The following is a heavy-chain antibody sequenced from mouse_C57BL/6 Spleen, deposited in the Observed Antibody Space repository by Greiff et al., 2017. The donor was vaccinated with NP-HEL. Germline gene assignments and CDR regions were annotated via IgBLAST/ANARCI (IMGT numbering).Heavy chain of an antibody. CDR1: GYSITSGYY. CDR3: ASGITTDVAGWYFDV. CDR2: ISYDGSN. Sequence: EVQLQESGPGLVKPSQSLSLTCSVTGYSITSGYYWNWIRQFPGNKLEWMGYISYDGSNNYNPSLKNRIPITRDTSKNQFFLKLNSVTTEDTATYYCASGITTDVAGWYFDVWGTGTTVTVSS. V-gene: IGHV3-6*01. D-gene: IGHD1-1*01. J-gene: IGHJ1*03.